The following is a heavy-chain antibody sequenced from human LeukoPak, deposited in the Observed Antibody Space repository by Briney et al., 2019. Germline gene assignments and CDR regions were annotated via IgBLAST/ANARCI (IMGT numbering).Heavy chain of an antibody. CDR1: GFTFSSSA. CDR3: TPSRDGYNGAFDI. D-gene: IGHD5-24*01. J-gene: IGHJ3*02. V-gene: IGHV3-73*01. Sequence: GGSLRLSCAASGFTFSSSAMHWVRQASGKGLEWVGRIRSKANSYATAYAASVKGRFTISRDDSKNTAYLQMSSLKTEDTAVYYCTPSRDGYNGAFDIWGQGTMVTVSS. CDR2: IRSKANSYAT.